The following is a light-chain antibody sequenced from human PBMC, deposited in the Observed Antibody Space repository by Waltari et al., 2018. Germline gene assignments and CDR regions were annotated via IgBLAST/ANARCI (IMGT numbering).Light chain of an antibody. V-gene: IGKV1-39*01. CDR3: QQTYNLIT. Sequence: DIQMTQSPSFLSASVGDRVTITCRASQRISSYLTWYQMKPGKAPELLIYGASTVQSGVPSRFSGSGFGTDFTLTISSLQPEDFATYYCQQTYNLITFGPGTKVDLK. CDR2: GAS. CDR1: QRISSY. J-gene: IGKJ3*01.